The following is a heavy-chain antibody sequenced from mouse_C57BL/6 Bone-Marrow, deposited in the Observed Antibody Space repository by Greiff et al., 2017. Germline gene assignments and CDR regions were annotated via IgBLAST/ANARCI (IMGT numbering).Heavy chain of an antibody. Sequence: QVQLQQPGAELVRPGSSVKLSCKASGYTFTSYWMHWVKQRPIQGLEWIGNIDPSDSETPYNQKFKDKAILTVDKSSSTAYMQLSSLTSEDSAVYYCASSAYWGQGTLVTVSA. V-gene: IGHV1-52*01. CDR3: ASSAY. CDR2: IDPSDSET. CDR1: GYTFTSYW. J-gene: IGHJ3*01.